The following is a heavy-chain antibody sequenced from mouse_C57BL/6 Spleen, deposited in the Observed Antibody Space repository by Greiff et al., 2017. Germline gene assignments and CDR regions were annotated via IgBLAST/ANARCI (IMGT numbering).Heavy chain of an antibody. CDR1: GYSITSGYY. Sequence: ESGPGLVKPSQSLSLTCSVTGYSITSGYYWNWIRQFPGNKLEWMGYISYDGSNNYNPSLKNRISITRDTSKNQFFLKLNSVTTEDTATYYCARDLLMDDWGQGTSVTVSS. CDR3: ARDLLMDD. V-gene: IGHV3-6*01. CDR2: ISYDGSN. J-gene: IGHJ4*01.